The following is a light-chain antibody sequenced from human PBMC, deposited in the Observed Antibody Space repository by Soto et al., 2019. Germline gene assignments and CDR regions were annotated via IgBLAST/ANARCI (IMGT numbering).Light chain of an antibody. CDR3: QQYKCHSPT. CDR1: QSISVW. J-gene: IGKJ1*01. CDR2: KAT. V-gene: IGKV1-5*03. Sequence: IRMSQSASTVSASIGDRVTITRRASQSISVWLAWDQQKAGKARNLLIYKATRLESGVPSRFSGSGSETEFPLTISVLQPGDSVTYCRQQYKCHSPTFGQGTKVDNK.